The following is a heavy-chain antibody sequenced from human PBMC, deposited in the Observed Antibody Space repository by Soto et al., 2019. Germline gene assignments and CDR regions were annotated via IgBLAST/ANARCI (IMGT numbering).Heavy chain of an antibody. CDR2: INIDGSHR. D-gene: IGHD6-13*01. Sequence: EVQLVESGGGLVQPGGSLRLSCAASGFTFSNYWMHWVRQAPGKGLESVSRINIDGSHRDYADSVKGRFTISRDDAQNTLYVQMHGLRVEDTAVYYCTRGASSWNGIDFWGQGTLVTVAS. CDR3: TRGASSWNGIDF. V-gene: IGHV3-74*01. CDR1: GFTFSNYW. J-gene: IGHJ4*02.